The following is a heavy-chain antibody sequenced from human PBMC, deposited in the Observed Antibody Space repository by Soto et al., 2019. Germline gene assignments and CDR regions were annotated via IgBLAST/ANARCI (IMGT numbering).Heavy chain of an antibody. D-gene: IGHD2-15*01. CDR2: IVVGSGNT. Sequence: SVKVSCKASGFTFTSSAVQWVRQARGQRLEWIGWIVVGSGNTNYAQKFQERVTITRDMSTSTAYMELSSLRSEDTAVYYCAADRGYCSGGSCYSRRRLNWFDPWGQGTLVTVSS. V-gene: IGHV1-58*01. CDR3: AADRGYCSGGSCYSRRRLNWFDP. J-gene: IGHJ5*02. CDR1: GFTFTSSA.